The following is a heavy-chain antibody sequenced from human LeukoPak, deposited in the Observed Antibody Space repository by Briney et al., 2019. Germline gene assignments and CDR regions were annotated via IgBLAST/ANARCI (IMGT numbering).Heavy chain of an antibody. D-gene: IGHD4-17*01. Sequence: GGSLRLSCAASGFTFSTYPMHWVRQAPGKGLEWVAVISNDGSNKYYADSVKGRFTISRDNAKNSLYLQMNSLRAEDTAVYYCAKSREGYGDVDYWGQGTLVTVSS. V-gene: IGHV3-30*04. CDR3: AKSREGYGDVDY. CDR1: GFTFSTYP. J-gene: IGHJ4*02. CDR2: ISNDGSNK.